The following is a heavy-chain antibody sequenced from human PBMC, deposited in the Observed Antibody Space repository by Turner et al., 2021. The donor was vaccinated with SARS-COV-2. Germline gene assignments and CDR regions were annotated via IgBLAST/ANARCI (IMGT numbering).Heavy chain of an antibody. V-gene: IGHV4-39*01. D-gene: IGHD3-10*01. J-gene: IGHJ5*02. Sequence: PGPRLVKPSETLSLTCTVSGGAISRSAYYWGWIRQPPGKGLEWIGSIYYSGSTYYNPSLRSRVAISVDTSKNQFALDQTGMPAGEAAVDYCGGHPMGGLGSYISWGQGTLVTVS. CDR3: GGHPMGGLGSYIS. CDR2: IYYSGST. CDR1: GGAISRSAYY.